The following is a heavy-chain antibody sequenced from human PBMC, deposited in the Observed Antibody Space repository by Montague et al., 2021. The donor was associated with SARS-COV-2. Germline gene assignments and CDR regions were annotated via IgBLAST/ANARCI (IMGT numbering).Heavy chain of an antibody. CDR3: ARATYYGGPSDY. Sequence: SLRLPCAASGFTVSSTYVNWVRQAPGKGLEWVSVTYAGGTTYYADSVKGRFTISADNSKNTLYLQMHSLRAEDTAVYYCARATYYGGPSDYWGQGTLVTVSS. CDR1: GFTVSSTY. V-gene: IGHV3-53*01. J-gene: IGHJ4*02. CDR2: TYAGGTT. D-gene: IGHD4-23*01.